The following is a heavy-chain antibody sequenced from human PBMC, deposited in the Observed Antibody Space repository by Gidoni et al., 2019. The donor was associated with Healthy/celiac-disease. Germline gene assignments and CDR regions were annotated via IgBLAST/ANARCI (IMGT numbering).Heavy chain of an antibody. V-gene: IGHV3-9*01. J-gene: IGHJ4*02. CDR3: AKGEDFWSGYYFDY. D-gene: IGHD3-3*01. CDR2: ISWNSGSI. Sequence: DVQLVESGGGLVHPGRSLRLSCEYSRFTFYDYAMHWVRQAPGKGLEWVSGISWNSGSIGYADSVKGRFTISRDNAKNSLYLQMNSLRAEDTALYYCAKGEDFWSGYYFDYWGQGTLVTVSS. CDR1: RFTFYDYA.